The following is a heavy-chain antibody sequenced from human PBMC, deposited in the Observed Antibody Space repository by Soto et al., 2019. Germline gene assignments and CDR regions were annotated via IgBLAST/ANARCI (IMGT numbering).Heavy chain of an antibody. Sequence: SETLSLTCAVSGGSISSSNWWSWVRQPPGKGLEWIGEIYHSGSTNYNPSLKSRVTISVDKSKNQFSLKLSSVTAADTAVYYCARAETPYGDYFDYWGQGTQVTVSS. D-gene: IGHD2-8*01. CDR2: IYHSGST. V-gene: IGHV4-4*02. J-gene: IGHJ4*02. CDR1: GGSISSSNW. CDR3: ARAETPYGDYFDY.